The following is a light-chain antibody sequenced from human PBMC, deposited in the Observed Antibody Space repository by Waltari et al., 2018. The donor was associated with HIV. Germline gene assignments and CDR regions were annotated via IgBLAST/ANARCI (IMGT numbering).Light chain of an antibody. Sequence: HSLLTQPPSVSGAPGQRVTISCTGSSPNIGAGSDVHWYQKYPGTAPKLLIFKNINRPSGVPDRFSASKSVTSASLVITGLQPEDEADYYCQSYDRSLTWVFGGGTSLTVL. J-gene: IGLJ2*01. CDR2: KNI. V-gene: IGLV1-40*01. CDR1: SPNIGAGSD. CDR3: QSYDRSLTWV.